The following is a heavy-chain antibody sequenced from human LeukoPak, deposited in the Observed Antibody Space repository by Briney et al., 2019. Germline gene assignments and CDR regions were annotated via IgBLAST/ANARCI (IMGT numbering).Heavy chain of an antibody. V-gene: IGHV3-48*01. CDR1: GFTFSSYS. D-gene: IGHD6-25*01. J-gene: IGHJ3*02. Sequence: GGSLRLSCGASGFTFSSYSMNWVRQAPGKGLEWVSYISSSSGNIYYADSVKGRFTISRDNARTSLYLQMNSLRAGDTALYYCARLGIAAGGAFDIWGQGTMVIVSS. CDR2: ISSSSGNI. CDR3: ARLGIAAGGAFDI.